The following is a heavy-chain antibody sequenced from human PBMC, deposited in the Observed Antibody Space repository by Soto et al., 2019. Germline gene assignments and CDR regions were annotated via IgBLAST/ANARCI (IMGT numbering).Heavy chain of an antibody. Sequence: ASVKVSCKASGYTFTSYGISWVRQAPGQGLEWMGWISAYNGNTNYAXXXXXRVTMTTDTSTSTAYMELRSLRSDDTAVYYCARDPSSGDYVLAYWFDPWGQGTLVTVSS. CDR3: ARDPSSGDYVLAYWFDP. CDR1: GYTFTSYG. CDR2: ISAYNGNT. D-gene: IGHD4-17*01. J-gene: IGHJ5*02. V-gene: IGHV1-18*04.